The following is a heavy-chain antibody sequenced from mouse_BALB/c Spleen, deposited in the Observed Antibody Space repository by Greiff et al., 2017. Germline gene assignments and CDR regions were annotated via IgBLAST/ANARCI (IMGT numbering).Heavy chain of an antibody. Sequence: EVKLMESGGGLVQPGGSMKLSCVASGFTFSNYWMNWVRQSPEKGLEWVAEIRLKSNNYATHYAESVKGRFTISRDDSKSSVYLQMNNLRAEDTGIYYCTRPVYYGSRGAMDYWGQGTSVTVSS. CDR3: TRPVYYGSRGAMDY. V-gene: IGHV6-6*02. CDR2: IRLKSNNYAT. J-gene: IGHJ4*01. CDR1: GFTFSNYW. D-gene: IGHD1-1*01.